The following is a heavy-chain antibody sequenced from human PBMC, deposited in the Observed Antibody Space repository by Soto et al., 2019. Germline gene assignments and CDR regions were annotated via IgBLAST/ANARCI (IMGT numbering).Heavy chain of an antibody. D-gene: IGHD3-22*01. J-gene: IGHJ4*02. Sequence: GGSLRLSCAASGFTFSDYYMSWIRQAPGRWLEWVSYISSSDTIYYADSVKGRFTISRDNAKNSLYLQMNSLRAEDTAMYYCARDLGYYDSSGYFDYWGQGTLVTVSS. CDR1: GFTFSDYY. V-gene: IGHV3-11*01. CDR3: ARDLGYYDSSGYFDY. CDR2: ISSSDTI.